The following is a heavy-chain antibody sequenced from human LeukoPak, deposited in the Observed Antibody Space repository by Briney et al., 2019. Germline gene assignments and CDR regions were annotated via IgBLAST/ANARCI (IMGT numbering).Heavy chain of an antibody. D-gene: IGHD6-13*01. Sequence: GGSLRLSCAASGFTVSSNYVGWVRQAPGKGLEWVSVIFSGGTTYYADSVKDRFTISRDNSKNTLYLQMNSLRAEDTAMYYCARGYSSSWYGWGQGTLVTVSS. CDR1: GFTVSSNY. V-gene: IGHV3-53*01. CDR3: ARGYSSSWYG. CDR2: IFSGGTT. J-gene: IGHJ4*02.